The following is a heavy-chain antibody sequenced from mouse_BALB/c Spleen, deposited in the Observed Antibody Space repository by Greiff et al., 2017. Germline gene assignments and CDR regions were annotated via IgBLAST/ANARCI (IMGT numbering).Heavy chain of an antibody. D-gene: IGHD1-1*01. V-gene: IGHV5-4*02. J-gene: IGHJ2*01. CDR2: ISDGGSYT. CDR1: GFTFSDYY. CDR3: ARDRDYGSSYGFAY. Sequence: EVMLVESGGGLVKPGGSLKLSCAASGFTFSDYYMYWVRQTPEKRLEWVATISDGGSYTYYPDSVKGRFTISRDNAKNNLYLQMSSLKSEDTAMYYCARDRDYGSSYGFAYWGQGTTLTVSS.